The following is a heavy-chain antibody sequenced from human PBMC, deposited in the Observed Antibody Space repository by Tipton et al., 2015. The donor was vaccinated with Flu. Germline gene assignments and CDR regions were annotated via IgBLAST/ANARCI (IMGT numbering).Heavy chain of an antibody. Sequence: SLRLSCAASGFTFSSYAMHWVRQAPGKGLEWVSRINSDGSSTSYADSVKGRFTISRDNAKNTLYLQMNSLRAEDTAVYYCASLGELTLSDPPFDYWGQGTLVTVSS. CDR3: ASLGELTLSDPPFDY. J-gene: IGHJ4*02. D-gene: IGHD3-16*01. CDR1: GFTFSSYA. V-gene: IGHV3-74*01. CDR2: INSDGSST.